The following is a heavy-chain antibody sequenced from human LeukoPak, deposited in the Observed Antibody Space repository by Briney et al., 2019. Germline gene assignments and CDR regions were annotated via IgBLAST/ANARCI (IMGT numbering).Heavy chain of an antibody. CDR2: INPTGGST. CDR3: ARDHYHKIHSAMVTAPDY. Sequence: GASVKVSCKASGYTFTGYYMHWVRQAPGEGLEWMGIINPTGGSTSYAQKFQGRVTMTRDTSTSTVYMELSSLRSEDTAVYYCARDHYHKIHSAMVTAPDYWGQGTLVIVSS. V-gene: IGHV1-46*01. J-gene: IGHJ4*02. CDR1: GYTFTGYY. D-gene: IGHD2-21*02.